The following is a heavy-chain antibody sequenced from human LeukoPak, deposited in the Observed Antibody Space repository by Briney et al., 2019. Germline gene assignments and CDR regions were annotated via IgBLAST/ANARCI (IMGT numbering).Heavy chain of an antibody. Sequence: SETLSLTCAVYGGSFSGYYWSWIRQPPGKGLGWIGEINHSGSTNYNPSLKSRVTISVDTSKNQFSLKLSSVTAADTAVYYCARVSSIVVVVAATNYFDYWGQGTLVTVSS. D-gene: IGHD2-15*01. CDR2: INHSGST. J-gene: IGHJ4*02. CDR1: GGSFSGYY. CDR3: ARVSSIVVVVAATNYFDY. V-gene: IGHV4-34*01.